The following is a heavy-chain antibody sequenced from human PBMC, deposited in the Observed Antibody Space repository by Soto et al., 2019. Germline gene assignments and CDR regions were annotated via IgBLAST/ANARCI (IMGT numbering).Heavy chain of an antibody. D-gene: IGHD2-2*01. Sequence: QVQLQQWGAGLLKPSETLSLTCAVYGGSFSGYYWSWIRQPPGKGLEWIGVINHSGSTNYNPSLKSRVTISVDTSKNQFSLKLSSVTAADTAVYYCARSRIVVVPAAQPRPYYFDYWGQGTLVTVSS. V-gene: IGHV4-34*01. CDR1: GGSFSGYY. CDR3: ARSRIVVVPAAQPRPYYFDY. CDR2: INHSGST. J-gene: IGHJ4*02.